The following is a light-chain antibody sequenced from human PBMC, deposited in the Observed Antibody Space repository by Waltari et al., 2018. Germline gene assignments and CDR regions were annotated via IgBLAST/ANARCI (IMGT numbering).Light chain of an antibody. CDR2: DDN. J-gene: IGLJ2*01. Sequence: SYELTQPPSVSVSPGQTARNTCSGDALPKKYAYWYQQKSGQAPVLVIDDDNKRPSGIPERFSGSSSGTMATLTISGAQVEDEADYYCYSTDSSGNRVFGGGTKLTVL. V-gene: IGLV3-10*01. CDR1: ALPKKY. CDR3: YSTDSSGNRV.